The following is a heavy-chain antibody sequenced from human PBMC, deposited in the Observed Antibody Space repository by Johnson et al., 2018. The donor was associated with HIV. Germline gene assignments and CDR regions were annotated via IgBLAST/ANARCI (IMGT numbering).Heavy chain of an antibody. CDR2: ISYDGSNQ. V-gene: IGHV3-30*14. J-gene: IGHJ3*02. CDR1: GFTFSSYA. Sequence: VQLVESGGGVVQPGRSLRLSCAASGFTFSSYAMHWVRQAPGKGLEWVAVISYDGSNQYYADSVKGRFTISRDNSKNTLYLQMNSLRTEDTAVYYCARDSRYNNYGGGSVGAFDIWGQGTTVTVSS. D-gene: IGHD4-11*01. CDR3: ARDSRYNNYGGGSVGAFDI.